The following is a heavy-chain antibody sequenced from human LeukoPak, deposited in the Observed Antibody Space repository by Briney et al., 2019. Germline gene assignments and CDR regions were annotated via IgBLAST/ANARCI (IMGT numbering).Heavy chain of an antibody. Sequence: PSETLSLTCTVSGGSISSYYWNWIRQPPGKGLEWIGYIYYSGRTNYNPSLKSRVTISVDTSKNQFSLKLSSVTAADTAVYYCARALLRLGERFGDPLPHAFDIWGQGTMVTVSS. CDR1: GGSISSYY. CDR3: ARALLRLGERFGDPLPHAFDI. J-gene: IGHJ3*02. D-gene: IGHD3-10*01. V-gene: IGHV4-59*08. CDR2: IYYSGRT.